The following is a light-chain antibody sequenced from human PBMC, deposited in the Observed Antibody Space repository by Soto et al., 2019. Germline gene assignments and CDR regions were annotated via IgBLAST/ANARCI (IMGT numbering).Light chain of an antibody. Sequence: EIVMAQSPATMSVSPGDRATLSCRASQSVSTNLAWYQQKPGQAPRLLIYGASTRATGIPARFSGSGSGTEFTLTISSLQSEDFAFYYCQHYNNWPPGGTFGQWTKVEIK. CDR3: QHYNNWPPGGT. CDR2: GAS. CDR1: QSVSTN. V-gene: IGKV3-15*01. J-gene: IGKJ1*01.